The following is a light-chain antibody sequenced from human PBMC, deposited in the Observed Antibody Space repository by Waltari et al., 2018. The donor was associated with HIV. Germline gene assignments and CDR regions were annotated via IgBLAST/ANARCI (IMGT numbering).Light chain of an antibody. CDR1: HSIISS. V-gene: IGKV1-5*03. CDR3: QQYKDFPRT. CDR2: KAS. Sequence: DIQMTQSPSTLSASVGDRVAITCRASHSIISSLAWYQQKPGKAPRVLIYKASNLQTWVPSRFSGSGSGTEFTLTISSLQPDDFATYYCQQYKDFPRTFGGGTKVEIK. J-gene: IGKJ4*01.